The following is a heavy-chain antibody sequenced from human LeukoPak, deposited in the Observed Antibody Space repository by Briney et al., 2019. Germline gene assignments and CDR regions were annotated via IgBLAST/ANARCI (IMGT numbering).Heavy chain of an antibody. D-gene: IGHD4-17*01. J-gene: IGHJ4*02. CDR2: IYYSGST. CDR3: ARTGSTVTMLYPFDH. CDR1: GGSIRSYY. Sequence: PSETLSLTCTVSGGSIRSYYWSWFRQPPGKGLEWLREIYYSGSTNYNPSLKSRVSISVDTSKNQFSLKLSSVTAADTAVYYCARTGSTVTMLYPFDHWGQGTLVTVSS. V-gene: IGHV4-59*01.